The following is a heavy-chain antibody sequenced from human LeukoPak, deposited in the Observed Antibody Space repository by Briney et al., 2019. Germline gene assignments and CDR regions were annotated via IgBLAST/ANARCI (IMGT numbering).Heavy chain of an antibody. J-gene: IGHJ4*02. CDR3: AREGYYGSGRCSDY. D-gene: IGHD3-10*01. V-gene: IGHV4-4*07. Sequence: SETLSLTYTVSGGSISSYYWSWIRQPAGKGLEWIGRIYTSGSTNYNPSLKSRVTMSVDTSKNQFSLKLSSVTAADTAVYYCAREGYYGSGRCSDYWGQGTLVTVSS. CDR1: GGSISSYY. CDR2: IYTSGST.